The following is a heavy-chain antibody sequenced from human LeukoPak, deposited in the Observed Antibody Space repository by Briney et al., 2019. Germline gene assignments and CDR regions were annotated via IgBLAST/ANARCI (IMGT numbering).Heavy chain of an antibody. V-gene: IGHV4-59*01. D-gene: IGHD6-19*01. CDR1: GESFSGYY. Sequence: SETLSLTCAVYGESFSGYYWSWIRQPPGKGLEWIGYIYYSGSTNYNPSLKSRVTISVDTSKNQFSLKLSSVTAADTAVYYCARWYSSGWYWFDPWGQGTLVTVSS. J-gene: IGHJ5*02. CDR3: ARWYSSGWYWFDP. CDR2: IYYSGST.